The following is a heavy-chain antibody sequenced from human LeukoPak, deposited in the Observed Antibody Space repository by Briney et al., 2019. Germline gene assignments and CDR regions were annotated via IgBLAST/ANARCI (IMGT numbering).Heavy chain of an antibody. J-gene: IGHJ4*02. Sequence: AGGSLRLSCAASGFTFDDYAMHWVRQAPGKGLEWVSGISWNSGSIGYADSVKGRFTISRDNAKNSLYLQMNSLRAEDTALYYCAKDIPDSSSWYDPRGADYWGQGTLVTVSS. CDR1: GFTFDDYA. V-gene: IGHV3-9*01. CDR3: AKDIPDSSSWYDPRGADY. D-gene: IGHD6-13*01. CDR2: ISWNSGSI.